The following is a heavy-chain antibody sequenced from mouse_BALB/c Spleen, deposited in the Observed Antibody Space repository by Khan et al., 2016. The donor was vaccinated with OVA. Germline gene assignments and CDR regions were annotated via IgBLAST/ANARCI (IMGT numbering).Heavy chain of an antibody. J-gene: IGHJ4*01. V-gene: IGHV5-6*01. Sequence: EVELVESGGDLVKPGGSLKLSCAASGFTFSSYGMSWVRQTPDKRLEWVATISSGGHYTYFPDSVRGRFSISRDNAKNTLYLHISSLKSEDTAMYNCAETIATETGDYYAMDYWGQGTSVTVSS. D-gene: IGHD1-1*02. CDR2: ISSGGHYT. CDR1: GFTFSSYG. CDR3: AETIATETGDYYAMDY.